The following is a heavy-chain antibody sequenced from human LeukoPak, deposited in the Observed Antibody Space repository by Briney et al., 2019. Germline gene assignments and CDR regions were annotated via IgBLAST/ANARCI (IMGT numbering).Heavy chain of an antibody. D-gene: IGHD1-1*01. J-gene: IGHJ5*02. V-gene: IGHV3-7*01. CDR3: ARELNGAFDP. Sequence: GGSLRLSCAASGFTFRTYWMNWVRQAPGKGLEWVASIKQDGSENYYVDSVKGRFTISRDNAKNSVYLQMNSLRAEDTAVYYCARELNGAFDPWGQGTLVTVSS. CDR1: GFTFRTYW. CDR2: IKQDGSEN.